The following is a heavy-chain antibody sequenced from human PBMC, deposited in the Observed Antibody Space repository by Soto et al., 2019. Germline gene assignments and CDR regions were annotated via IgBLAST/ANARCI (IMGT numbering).Heavy chain of an antibody. CDR3: GRGGIITYYYYYGMDV. D-gene: IGHD3-16*01. Sequence: ASVKVSCKASGYTFTSYAMHWVRQAPGQRLEWMGWINAGNGNTKYSQKFQGRVTITRDTSASTAYMELSSLRSEDTAVYYCGRGGIITYYYYYGMDVWGQGTTVTVS. V-gene: IGHV1-3*01. J-gene: IGHJ6*02. CDR2: INAGNGNT. CDR1: GYTFTSYA.